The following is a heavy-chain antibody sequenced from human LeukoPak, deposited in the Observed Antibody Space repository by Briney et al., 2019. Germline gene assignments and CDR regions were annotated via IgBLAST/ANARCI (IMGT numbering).Heavy chain of an antibody. D-gene: IGHD2-15*01. CDR3: ARDRRYCSGGSCYFDYFFDY. V-gene: IGHV3-30*04. CDR2: ISYDGSIN. Sequence: PGGSLRLSCAASGFTFNSYAVHWVRQAPGKGLEWVAVISYDGSINFYSAPVKGRFTISRDNSKTTLYLKMNSLRADDTALYFCARDRRYCSGGSCYFDYFFDYWGQGTLVTVSS. J-gene: IGHJ4*02. CDR1: GFTFNSYA.